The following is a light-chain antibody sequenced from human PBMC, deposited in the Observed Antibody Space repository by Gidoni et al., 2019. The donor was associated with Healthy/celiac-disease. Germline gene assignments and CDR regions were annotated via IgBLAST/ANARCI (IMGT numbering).Light chain of an antibody. CDR2: LGS. CDR1: QSLLHSNGYNY. Sequence: DIVMTQSPLSLPVTPGEPASISCRPSQSLLHSNGYNYLDWYLQKPGQSPQLLIYLGSNRASGVPDRFSGSGSGTDFTLKISRVEAEDVGVYYCMQALQTPLTFGGXTKVEIK. J-gene: IGKJ4*01. V-gene: IGKV2-28*01. CDR3: MQALQTPLT.